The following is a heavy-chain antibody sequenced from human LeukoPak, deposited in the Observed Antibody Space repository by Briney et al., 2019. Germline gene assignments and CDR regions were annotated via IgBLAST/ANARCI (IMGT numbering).Heavy chain of an antibody. D-gene: IGHD2-2*03. CDR2: INHSGST. CDR3: ARGRGGYCSSTSCRYNWFDP. J-gene: IGHJ5*02. CDR1: GGSLSGYY. Sequence: PSETLSLTCAVYGGSLSGYYWSWIRQPPGKGLEWIGEINHSGSTNYNPSLKSRVTISVDTSKNQFSLKLSSVTAADTAVYYCARGRGGYCSSTSCRYNWFDPWGQGTLVTVSS. V-gene: IGHV4-34*01.